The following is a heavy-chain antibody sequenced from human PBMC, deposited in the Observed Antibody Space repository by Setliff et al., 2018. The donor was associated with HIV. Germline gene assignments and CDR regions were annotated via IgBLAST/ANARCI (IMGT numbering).Heavy chain of an antibody. D-gene: IGHD3-22*01. Sequence: PGGSLRLSCVASGFRFRGHAMNWVRQAPGKGLEWVSVISGSGGSTFYADSVKGRFTISRDNSKNTVYLQMNSLRAEDTAVYYCAKDIADHYFDGSDYYYIDYGMDVWGQGTTVTVS. CDR2: ISGSGGST. V-gene: IGHV3-23*01. CDR3: AKDIADHYFDGSDYYYIDYGMDV. CDR1: GFRFRGHA. J-gene: IGHJ6*02.